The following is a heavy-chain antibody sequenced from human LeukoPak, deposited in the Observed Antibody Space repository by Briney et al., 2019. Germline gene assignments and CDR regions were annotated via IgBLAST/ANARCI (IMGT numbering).Heavy chain of an antibody. Sequence: GGSLRLSCAASGFPFSSHVLSWVRQAPGKGLEWIAYINHNGEAIYYPDFVKGRFIISRDNAKNSLFLQMNDLRDEDTAVYYCARDYDWAFDFWGQGTRVTVSS. CDR1: GFPFSSHV. D-gene: IGHD3-9*01. CDR3: ARDYDWAFDF. CDR2: INHNGEAI. V-gene: IGHV3-48*02. J-gene: IGHJ4*02.